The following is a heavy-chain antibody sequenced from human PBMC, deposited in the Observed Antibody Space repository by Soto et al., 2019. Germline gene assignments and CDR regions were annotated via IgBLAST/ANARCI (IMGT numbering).Heavy chain of an antibody. CDR3: GRGLAGGSYSDY. J-gene: IGHJ4*02. V-gene: IGHV3-49*04. D-gene: IGHD3-10*01. CDR2: IRSNAYGGTP. CDR1: GFTFADHA. Sequence: GGSLRLSCSTSGFTFADHAMTWVRQVPGKGLECIGLIRSNAYGGTPEYAASVKGRITLSRDDSKSIAYLQMNSLKSEDTAVYSCGRGLAGGSYSDYWGQGTLVTVSS.